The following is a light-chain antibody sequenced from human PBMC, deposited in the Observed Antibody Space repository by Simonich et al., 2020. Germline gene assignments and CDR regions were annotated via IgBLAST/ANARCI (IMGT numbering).Light chain of an antibody. CDR1: QSVLYSSNNKNY. CDR2: WAS. CDR3: QQYYSTPPT. V-gene: IGKV4-1*01. J-gene: IGKJ2*01. Sequence: DIVMTQSPDSLAVSLGERATINCKSSQSVLYSSNNKNYLAWYQQKQGQPPKLLIYWASTRESGVPARFSGSGSGTDFTLTISSLQAEDVAVYYCQQYYSTPPTFGQGTKLEIK.